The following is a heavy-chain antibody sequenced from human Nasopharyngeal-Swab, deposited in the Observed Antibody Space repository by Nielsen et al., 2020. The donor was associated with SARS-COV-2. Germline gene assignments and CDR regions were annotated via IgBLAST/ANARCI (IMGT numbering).Heavy chain of an antibody. Sequence: SGPTLVKPTQTLTLTCTFSGFSLSTRAVGVGWIRQPPGKALEWLALIYWNDDKRYSPSLKSRLTITKDTSKNQVVLTMTNMDPVDTATYYCAHYYYDSSGYYYVGWFDPWGQGTLVTVSS. V-gene: IGHV2-5*01. D-gene: IGHD3-22*01. J-gene: IGHJ5*02. CDR3: AHYYYDSSGYYYVGWFDP. CDR2: IYWNDDK. CDR1: GFSLSTRAVG.